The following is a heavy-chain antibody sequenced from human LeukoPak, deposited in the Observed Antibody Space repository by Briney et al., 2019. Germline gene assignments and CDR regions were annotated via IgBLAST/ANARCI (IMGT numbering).Heavy chain of an antibody. D-gene: IGHD2-2*03. Sequence: ASVKVSCKASGYTFTGYYIHWVRHAPGQGLEWMGWINPNSGGTNYAQKFQGRVTMTRDTSISTAYMELSRLRSDDTAVYYCARGRRDGYGPPLAYWGQGTLVTVSS. V-gene: IGHV1-2*02. CDR2: INPNSGGT. J-gene: IGHJ4*02. CDR3: ARGRRDGYGPPLAY. CDR1: GYTFTGYY.